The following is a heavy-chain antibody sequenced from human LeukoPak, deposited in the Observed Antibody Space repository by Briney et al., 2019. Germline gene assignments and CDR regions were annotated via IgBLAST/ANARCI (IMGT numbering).Heavy chain of an antibody. Sequence: PSETLSLTCTVSGGSISSSSYYWGWIRQPPGKGLEWIGSIYYSGSTYYNPSLKSRVTISVDTSKNQFSLKLSSVTAADTAVCYCARHPVGSYLYYFDYWGQGTLVTVSS. CDR3: ARHPVGSYLYYFDY. J-gene: IGHJ4*02. CDR1: GGSISSSSYY. D-gene: IGHD5-18*01. V-gene: IGHV4-39*01. CDR2: IYYSGST.